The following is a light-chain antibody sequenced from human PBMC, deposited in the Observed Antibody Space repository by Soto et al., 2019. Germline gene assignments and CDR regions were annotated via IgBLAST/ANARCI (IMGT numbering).Light chain of an antibody. J-gene: IGKJ1*01. CDR1: QSVSTSY. Sequence: EIVLTQSPGTLSLSPGERATLSRRASQSVSTSYLAWYQHKPGQAPRLLIYGASRRATGVPDRFSGSGSGRDYTLTISRLEPEDFAVYYCQHYGSSRTFGQGTKVEIK. CDR2: GAS. CDR3: QHYGSSRT. V-gene: IGKV3-20*01.